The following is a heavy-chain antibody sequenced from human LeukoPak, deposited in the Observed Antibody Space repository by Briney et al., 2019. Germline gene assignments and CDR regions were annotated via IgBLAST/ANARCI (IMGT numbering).Heavy chain of an antibody. CDR1: GYTFITYY. CDR3: AKETPNTGWFDP. J-gene: IGHJ5*02. D-gene: IGHD1-14*01. CDR2: INPSGDGT. Sequence: GASVKVSCKASGYTFITYYMHWVRQAPGQGLEWMGVINPSGDGTNYPQRFQGRVTLTRDTSTSTVYMELSSLRSEDTAIYYCAKETPNTGWFDPWGQGTLVTVSS. V-gene: IGHV1-46*01.